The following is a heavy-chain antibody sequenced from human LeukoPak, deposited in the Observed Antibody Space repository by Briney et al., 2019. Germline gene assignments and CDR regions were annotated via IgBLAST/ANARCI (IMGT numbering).Heavy chain of an antibody. CDR2: ISSSGSTI. V-gene: IGHV3-48*03. D-gene: IGHD5-24*01. CDR3: ARGKWLLDY. J-gene: IGHJ4*02. CDR1: GFTFSSYE. Sequence: GGSLRLSCAASGFTFSSYEMNWVRQGPGKGLEWVSYISSSGSTIYYADSVKGRFTISRDNAKNSLSLQMNSLRAEDTAVYYCARGKWLLDYWGQGTLVTVSS.